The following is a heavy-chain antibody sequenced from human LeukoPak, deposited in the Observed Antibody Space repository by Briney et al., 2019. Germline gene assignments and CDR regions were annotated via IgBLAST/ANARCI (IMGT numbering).Heavy chain of an antibody. CDR2: INHSGST. D-gene: IGHD2-15*01. CDR3: ARGGYCSGGSCYQESDRIDY. V-gene: IGHV4-34*01. CDR1: GGSFSGYY. Sequence: SETLSLTCAVYGGSFSGYYWNWIRQPPGKGLEWIGEINHSGSTNYNPSLKSRVTISVDTSKNQFSLKLSSVTAADTAVYYCARGGYCSGGSCYQESDRIDYWGQGTLVTVSS. J-gene: IGHJ4*02.